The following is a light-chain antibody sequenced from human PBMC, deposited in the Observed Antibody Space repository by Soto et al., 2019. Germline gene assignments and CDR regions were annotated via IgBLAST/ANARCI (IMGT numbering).Light chain of an antibody. CDR3: QQYHHWPWT. J-gene: IGKJ1*01. CDR2: GAS. CDR1: QNVPSN. V-gene: IGKV3-15*01. Sequence: EIVITPSPAMLAVPPADRASLSWRASQNVPSNLAWYQQKPGQAPRLLISGASTRATGIPARFSGSGSGTEFTLIISSLQSEDFAVYYCQQYHHWPWTFGQGTKVDIK.